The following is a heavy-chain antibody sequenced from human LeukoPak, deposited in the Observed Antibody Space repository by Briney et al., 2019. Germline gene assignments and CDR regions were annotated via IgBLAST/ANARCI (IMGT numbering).Heavy chain of an antibody. D-gene: IGHD6-19*01. J-gene: IGHJ4*02. CDR1: GGSIRSYY. V-gene: IGHV4-59*01. CDR3: ARVLPYSSGWGVDY. CDR2: IYYTGST. Sequence: SETLSLTCTVSGGSIRSYYWSWTRQPPGKGLEWIGYIYYTGSTNYNPSLKSRVTISVDTSKNQFSLNLISVTAADTAVYYCARVLPYSSGWGVDYWGQGALVTVSS.